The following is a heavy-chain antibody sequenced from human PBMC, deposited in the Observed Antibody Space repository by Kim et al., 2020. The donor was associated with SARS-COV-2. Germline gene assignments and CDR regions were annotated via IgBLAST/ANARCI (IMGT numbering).Heavy chain of an antibody. CDR1: GFTVSSNY. V-gene: IGHV3-53*01. CDR3: AREAYDSSGYSAY. Sequence: GGSLRLSCAASGFTVSSNYMSWVRQAPGKGLEWVSVIYSGGSTYYADSVKGRFTISRDNSKNTLYLQMNSLRAEDTAVYYCAREAYDSSGYSAYWGQGTLVTVSS. CDR2: IYSGGST. D-gene: IGHD3-22*01. J-gene: IGHJ4*02.